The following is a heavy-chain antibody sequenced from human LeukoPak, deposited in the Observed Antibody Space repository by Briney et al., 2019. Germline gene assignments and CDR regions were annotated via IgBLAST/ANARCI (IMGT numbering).Heavy chain of an antibody. V-gene: IGHV4-59*08. Sequence: LETLSLTCTVSGGSISSYYWSWIRQPPGKGLEWIGYIYYSGSTNYNPSLKSRVTISVDTSQNQFSLKLSSVTAADTAVYYCARYDSSGYRFDYWGQGTLVTVSS. CDR2: IYYSGST. J-gene: IGHJ4*02. CDR1: GGSISSYY. D-gene: IGHD3-22*01. CDR3: ARYDSSGYRFDY.